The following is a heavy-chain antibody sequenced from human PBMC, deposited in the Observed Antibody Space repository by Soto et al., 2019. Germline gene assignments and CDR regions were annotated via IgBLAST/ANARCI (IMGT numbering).Heavy chain of an antibody. Sequence: PGGSLRLSCAASGFTFSSYAMSWVRQAPGKGLEWVSAISGSGCSTYYADSVKGRFTISRDNSKNTLYLQMNSLRAEDTAVYYCAPRSGWGDFNWFDPWGQGTLVTVSS. J-gene: IGHJ5*02. CDR1: GFTFSSYA. CDR3: APRSGWGDFNWFDP. CDR2: ISGSGCST. D-gene: IGHD3-16*01. V-gene: IGHV3-23*01.